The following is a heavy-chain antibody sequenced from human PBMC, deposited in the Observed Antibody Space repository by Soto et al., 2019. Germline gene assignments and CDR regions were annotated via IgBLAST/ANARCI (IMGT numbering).Heavy chain of an antibody. J-gene: IGHJ6*02. CDR3: ARSGPSTAATGDFWSGYYPYYYYYGMDV. Sequence: IRQPPGKGLEWIGSIYYSGSTYYNPSLKSRVTISVDTSKNQFSLKLSSVTAADTAVYYCARSGPSTAATGDFWSGYYPYYYYYGMDVWGQGTTVTVSS. CDR2: IYYSGST. V-gene: IGHV4-39*01. D-gene: IGHD3-3*01.